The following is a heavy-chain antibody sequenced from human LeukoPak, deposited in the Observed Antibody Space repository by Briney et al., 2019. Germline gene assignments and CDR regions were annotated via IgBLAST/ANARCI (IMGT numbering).Heavy chain of an antibody. CDR1: GFTFSSYS. D-gene: IGHD6-13*01. CDR2: ISSSSSTI. Sequence: GGSLRLSCAASGFTFSSYSMNWVRQAPGKGLEWVSYISSSSSTIYYADSVKGRFTISRDNAKNSLYLQMNSLRAEDTAVCYCARDMPAALQGYYYYYMDVWGKGTTVTVSS. J-gene: IGHJ6*03. CDR3: ARDMPAALQGYYYYYMDV. V-gene: IGHV3-48*01.